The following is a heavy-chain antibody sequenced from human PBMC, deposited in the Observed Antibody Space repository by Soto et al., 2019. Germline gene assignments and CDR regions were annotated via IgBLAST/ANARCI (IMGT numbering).Heavy chain of an antibody. CDR1: GYTFTSYY. V-gene: IGHV1-46*01. CDR2: INPSDGST. CDR3: GREGAGAVPVAMPPYYFGMDD. J-gene: IGHJ6*02. Sequence: GASVKVSCKASGYTFTSYYIHCVRQAPGQGLEWMGIINPSDGSTNYAQKFQGRVTMTRDTATSTVYMEVSSLRSEDTAVYYCGREGAGAVPVAMPPYYFGMDDWGQGTAVTVS. D-gene: IGHD2-2*01.